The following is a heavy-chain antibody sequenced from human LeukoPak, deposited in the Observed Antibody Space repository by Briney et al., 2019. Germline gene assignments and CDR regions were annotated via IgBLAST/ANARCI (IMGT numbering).Heavy chain of an antibody. CDR3: ARVLYTAATITSLGY. CDR2: INHSGST. V-gene: IGHV4-34*01. Sequence: SETLSLTCTVSGGSISSYYWSWIRQPPGKGLEWIGEINHSGSTNYNPSLKSRVTISVDTSKNQFSLKLSSVTAAGTAVYYCARVLYTAATITSLGYWGQGTLVTVSS. CDR1: GGSISSYY. D-gene: IGHD5-24*01. J-gene: IGHJ4*02.